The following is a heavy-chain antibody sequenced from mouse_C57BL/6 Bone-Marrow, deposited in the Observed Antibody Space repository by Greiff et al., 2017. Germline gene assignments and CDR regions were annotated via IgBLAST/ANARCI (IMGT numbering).Heavy chain of an antibody. CDR1: GFNIKDDY. J-gene: IGHJ2*01. Sequence: EVQLQQSGAELVRPGASVKLSCTASGFNIKDDYMPWVKQRPEQGLEWIGWIDPESGDTEYAAKFQGKATITADTSSNTAYLQLSSLTSEDTAVYYGTSPPDLGFDCWGQGTTLTVSS. V-gene: IGHV14-4*01. CDR2: IDPESGDT. CDR3: TSPPDLGFDC. D-gene: IGHD4-1*01.